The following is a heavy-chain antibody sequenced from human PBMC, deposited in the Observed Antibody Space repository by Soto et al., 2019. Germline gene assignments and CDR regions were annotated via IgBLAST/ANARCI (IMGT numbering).Heavy chain of an antibody. D-gene: IGHD3-16*02. CDR3: ARVGDYIWGSYRIDAFDI. Sequence: QVQLQESGPGLVKPSGTLSLTCGVSGGSISSSNWWSWVRQPPGKGLEWIGQMYHSGNTNYNPSFKSRVTMSIDKSENQFSLKLTSVTAADTAVYQCARVGDYIWGSYRIDAFDIWGQGTMVIVSS. V-gene: IGHV4-4*02. CDR2: MYHSGNT. CDR1: GGSISSSNW. J-gene: IGHJ3*02.